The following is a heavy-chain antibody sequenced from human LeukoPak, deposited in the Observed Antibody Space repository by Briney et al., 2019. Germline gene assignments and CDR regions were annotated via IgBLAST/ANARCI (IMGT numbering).Heavy chain of an antibody. V-gene: IGHV1-8*01. D-gene: IGHD5-18*01. J-gene: IGHJ5*02. Sequence: ASVKVSCKASGYTFTSYDINWVRQATGQGLEWMGWTNPNSGNTGYAQKFQGRVTMTRNTSISTAYMELSSPRSEDTAVYYCARVVQLWLHAFDPWGQGTLVTVSS. CDR1: GYTFTSYD. CDR2: TNPNSGNT. CDR3: ARVVQLWLHAFDP.